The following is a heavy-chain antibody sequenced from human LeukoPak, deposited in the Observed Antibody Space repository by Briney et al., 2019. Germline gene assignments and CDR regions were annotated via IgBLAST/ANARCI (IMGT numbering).Heavy chain of an antibody. Sequence: PSETLSLTCAVYGGSFSGYYWSWIRQPPGKGLEWIGEINHSGSTNYNPSLKSRVTISVDTSKNQFSLKLSSVTAADTAVYYCAARTGEELVPLGEDWFDPWGQGTLVSVSS. V-gene: IGHV4-34*01. CDR3: AARTGEELVPLGEDWFDP. D-gene: IGHD6-13*01. J-gene: IGHJ5*02. CDR2: INHSGST. CDR1: GGSFSGYY.